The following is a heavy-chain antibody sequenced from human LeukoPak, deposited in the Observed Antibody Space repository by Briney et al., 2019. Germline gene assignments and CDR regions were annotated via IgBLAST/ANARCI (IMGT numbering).Heavy chain of an antibody. CDR3: GYTNNFYH. J-gene: IGHJ4*02. Sequence: GGSLRLSCAASGFIFSNYWVTWLRQAPGKGLEWVANIKHDGSEEYYVDSVKGRFTISRDDGRNSVSLQMNSVRAEDTAVYYCGYTNNFYHWGQGTLVVVSS. V-gene: IGHV3-7*02. CDR2: IKHDGSEE. CDR1: GFIFSNYW. D-gene: IGHD3-16*02.